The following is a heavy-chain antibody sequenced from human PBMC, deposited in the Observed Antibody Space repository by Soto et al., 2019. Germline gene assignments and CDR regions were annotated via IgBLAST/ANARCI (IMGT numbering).Heavy chain of an antibody. CDR1: GFAFSAYW. CDR2: INSDGTTT. Sequence: EVQLVESGGGLVQPGGSLRLSCAASGFAFSAYWMHWVRQAPGKGLMWVSRINSDGTTTNYADSVKGRFTISRDNAKKTLYLQMNSLRPEDTAVYYCHASGSPDYLGQGTLVTVSS. D-gene: IGHD3-10*01. V-gene: IGHV3-74*01. J-gene: IGHJ4*02. CDR3: HASGSPDY.